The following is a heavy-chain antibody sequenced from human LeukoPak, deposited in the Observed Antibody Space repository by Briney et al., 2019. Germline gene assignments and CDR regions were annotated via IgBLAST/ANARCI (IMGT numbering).Heavy chain of an antibody. CDR2: IYYSGST. D-gene: IGHD6-19*01. CDR1: GDSINDYY. V-gene: IGHV4-59*01. J-gene: IGHJ4*02. CDR3: ARTGYNSAWNVYFDY. Sequence: SETLSLTCTVSGDSINDYYWSWIRQPPGKGLEWIGYIYYSGSTKYNPSHKRRVTISLDTSKNQFSLKLTSVTAADTAVYYCARTGYNSAWNVYFDYWGQGTLVAVSS.